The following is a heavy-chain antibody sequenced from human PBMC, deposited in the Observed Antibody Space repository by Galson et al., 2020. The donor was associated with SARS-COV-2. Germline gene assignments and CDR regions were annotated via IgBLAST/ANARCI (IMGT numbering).Heavy chain of an antibody. V-gene: IGHV1-8*01. CDR2: MNPNSGNT. CDR1: GYTFTSYD. Sequence: ASVKVSCKASGYTFTSYDINWVRQATGQGLEWMGWMNPNSGNTGYAQKFQGRVTMTRNTSISTAYMELSSLRSEDTAVYYCARPGGRTYYDFWSGYSPYPLDYWGQGTLVTVSS. D-gene: IGHD3-3*01. CDR3: ARPGGRTYYDFWSGYSPYPLDY. J-gene: IGHJ4*02.